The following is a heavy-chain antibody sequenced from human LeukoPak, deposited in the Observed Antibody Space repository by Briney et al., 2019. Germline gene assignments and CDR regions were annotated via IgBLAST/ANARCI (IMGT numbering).Heavy chain of an antibody. CDR1: GFTFSRLA. V-gene: IGHV3-23*01. CDR3: AKDHESDGYPCLDH. D-gene: IGHD3-22*01. J-gene: IGHJ4*02. Sequence: QPGGSLRLSCAASGFTFSRLAMTWVRQAPGKGLEWVSTISASGPYYADAVRGRFTISRDNSRNTLSLQMDSLRAGDTAVYYCAKDHESDGYPCLDHWGLGTLVTVSS. CDR2: ISASGP.